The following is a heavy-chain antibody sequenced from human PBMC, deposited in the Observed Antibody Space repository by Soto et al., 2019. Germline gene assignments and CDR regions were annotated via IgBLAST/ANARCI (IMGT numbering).Heavy chain of an antibody. CDR3: VRPTMVKWYYFDY. CDR1: GFTFSSYA. CDR2: ISYDGSNK. Sequence: PGGSLRLSCAASGFTFSSYAMHWVRQAPGKGLEWVAVISYDGSNKYYADSVKGRFTISRDNSKNTLYLQMNSLRAEDTAVYYCVRPTMVKWYYFDYWGQGTLVTVS. V-gene: IGHV3-30-3*01. J-gene: IGHJ4*02. D-gene: IGHD3-10*01.